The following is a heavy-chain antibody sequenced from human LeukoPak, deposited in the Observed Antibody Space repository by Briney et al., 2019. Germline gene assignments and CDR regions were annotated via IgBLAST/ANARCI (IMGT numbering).Heavy chain of an antibody. CDR1: GFTVSSNY. CDR2: ISAGGST. CDR3: AKYGPQDSGSSHFDY. D-gene: IGHD1-26*01. J-gene: IGHJ4*02. V-gene: IGHV3-53*01. Sequence: PGGSLRLSCAASGFTVSSNYMTWVRQAPGKGLEWVSVISAGGSTYYADSVKGRFTTSRDNSKNTLFLQMNSLRAEDTAIYYCAKYGPQDSGSSHFDYWGQGALVTVSS.